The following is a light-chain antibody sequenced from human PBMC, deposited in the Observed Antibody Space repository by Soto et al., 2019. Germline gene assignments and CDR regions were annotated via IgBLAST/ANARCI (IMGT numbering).Light chain of an antibody. CDR3: QQRSNWPT. CDR2: GAS. J-gene: IGKJ1*01. V-gene: IGKV3-15*01. Sequence: EIVMTQSPATLSVSPGERATLSCRASQSVSSDLAWYQQKPGQAPRLLIYGASTGATGIPARFSGSGSGTDFTLTISRLEPEDFAVYYCQQRSNWPTFGQGTKVDIK. CDR1: QSVSSD.